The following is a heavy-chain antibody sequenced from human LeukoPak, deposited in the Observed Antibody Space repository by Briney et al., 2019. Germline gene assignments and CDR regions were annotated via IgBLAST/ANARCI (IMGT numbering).Heavy chain of an antibody. CDR2: IYNSGST. CDR3: ATPQRMLHAFDF. D-gene: IGHD2-8*01. CDR1: GGSVSSGSHY. J-gene: IGHJ3*01. Sequence: KPSETLSLTCTVSGGSVSSGSHYWSWIRQPPGKGLEWIGYIYNSGSTNYNRSLKSRVAISEDTSKNQFSLKLSSVTAADTAVYYCATPQRMLHAFDFWGQGTMVTVSS. V-gene: IGHV4-61*01.